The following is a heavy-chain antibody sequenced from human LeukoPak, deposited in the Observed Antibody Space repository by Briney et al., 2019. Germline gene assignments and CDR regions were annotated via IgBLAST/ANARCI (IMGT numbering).Heavy chain of an antibody. CDR2: INPNSGGT. J-gene: IGHJ4*02. V-gene: IGHV1-2*02. CDR3: GRGTIAVVAADLRTDQ. Sequence: ASVKVPCKASGYTFTGYYMHWVRQAPGQGLEWMGWINPNSGGTNSAQKFQGRVTMTRDTSISTAYMELSSLTFDDTAVYYCGRGTIAVVAADLRTDQWGQGTLVIVSS. CDR1: GYTFTGYY. D-gene: IGHD2-15*01.